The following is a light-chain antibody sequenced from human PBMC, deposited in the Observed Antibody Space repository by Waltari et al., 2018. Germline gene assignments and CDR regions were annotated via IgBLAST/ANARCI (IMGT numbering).Light chain of an antibody. J-gene: IGLJ1*01. CDR2: EDT. CDR1: ELPRKY. CDR3: YSSDSTGLRV. Sequence: TPSVSVSPGQTARITCSGHELPRKYAYWFQQKSGQAPRLVIYEDTKRPSGIPERFSGSSSGTVATLTITGAQVDDEADYYCYSSDSTGLRVFGGGTTVVVL. V-gene: IGLV3-10*01.